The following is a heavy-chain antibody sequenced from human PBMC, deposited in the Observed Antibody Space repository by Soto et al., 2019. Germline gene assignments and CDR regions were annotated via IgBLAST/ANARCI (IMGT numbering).Heavy chain of an antibody. CDR1: GGSFNNSPSF. D-gene: IGHD3-10*01. J-gene: IGHJ5*02. CDR3: ANYFMSRPWFVT. V-gene: IGHV4-39*02. Sequence: SESLSLTCSVSGGSFNNSPSFWGWLRQSPGKGLEWIATINYRWPAEYNPSLKHRVNISVDRSRNDVPLQMNYVTAPDAAVYSCANYFMSRPWFVTWGQGTLVTVSS. CDR2: INYRWPA.